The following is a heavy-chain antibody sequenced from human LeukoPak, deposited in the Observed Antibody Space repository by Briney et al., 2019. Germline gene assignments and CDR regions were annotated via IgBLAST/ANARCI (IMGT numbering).Heavy chain of an antibody. Sequence: GESLKISCKGSGYNFTSYWIAWVRQMPGRGLEWMGIIYPGDSDTRYSPSFQGQVTISADKSISTAYLQWSSLKASDTAMYYCARTYCGGDCYYSYFDYWGQGTLVTVSS. D-gene: IGHD2-21*02. CDR1: GYNFTSYW. CDR2: IYPGDSDT. J-gene: IGHJ4*02. CDR3: ARTYCGGDCYYSYFDY. V-gene: IGHV5-51*01.